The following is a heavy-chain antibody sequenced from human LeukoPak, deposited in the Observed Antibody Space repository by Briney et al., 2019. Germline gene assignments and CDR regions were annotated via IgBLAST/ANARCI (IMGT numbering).Heavy chain of an antibody. J-gene: IGHJ6*02. D-gene: IGHD2-15*01. V-gene: IGHV1-69*04. Sequence: SVKVSCKASGGTFSSYAISWVRQAPGQGLEWMGRIIPILGIANYAQKFQGRVTITADKSTSTDYMELSSLRSEDTAVYYCARDLRDIVVVVAASPYGMDVWGQGTTVTVSS. CDR1: GGTFSSYA. CDR2: IIPILGIA. CDR3: ARDLRDIVVVVAASPYGMDV.